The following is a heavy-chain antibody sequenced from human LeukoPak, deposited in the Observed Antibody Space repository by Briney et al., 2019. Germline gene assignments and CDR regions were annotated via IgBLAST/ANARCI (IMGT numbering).Heavy chain of an antibody. Sequence: PGGSLRLSCAASGFTFSSYAMSWVRQAPGKGLEWVSAISGSGGSTYYADSVKGRFTISRDNSKNTLYLQMNSLRAEDTAVYYCASHSGWHLTNFDYWGQGTLVTVSS. D-gene: IGHD5-12*01. CDR2: ISGSGGST. CDR1: GFTFSSYA. CDR3: ASHSGWHLTNFDY. V-gene: IGHV3-23*01. J-gene: IGHJ4*02.